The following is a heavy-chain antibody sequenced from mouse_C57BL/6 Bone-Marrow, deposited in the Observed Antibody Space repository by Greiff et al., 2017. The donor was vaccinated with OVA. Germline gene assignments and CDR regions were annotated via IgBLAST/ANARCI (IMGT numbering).Heavy chain of an antibody. CDR3: TRGYSNYYAMDY. D-gene: IGHD2-5*01. V-gene: IGHV1-15*01. J-gene: IGHJ4*01. CDR1: GYTFTDYE. Sequence: VKLMESGAELVRPGASVTLSCKASGYTFTDYEMHWVKQTPVHGLEWIGAIDPETGGTAYSQKFKGKAILTADKSSSTAYMELRSLTSDDSSVYYCTRGYSNYYAMDYWGQGPSVTVSS. CDR2: IDPETGGT.